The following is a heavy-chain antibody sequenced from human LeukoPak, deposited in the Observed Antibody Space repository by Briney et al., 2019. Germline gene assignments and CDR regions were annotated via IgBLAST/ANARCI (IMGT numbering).Heavy chain of an antibody. CDR3: ARDRVGSGWPRPYYFEV. CDR1: GHTLNGDY. CDR2: TKPNTGAT. V-gene: IGHV1-2*02. J-gene: IGHJ4*02. Sequence: ASLKLTCAASGHTLNGDYMHWVRNDPGPGLEWLGWTKPNTGATHSAQKFQGRITMTRDTSISTAYMVLSRLRSDDTAVYYCARDRVGSGWPRPYYFEVWGQGTLVTVSS. D-gene: IGHD6-19*01.